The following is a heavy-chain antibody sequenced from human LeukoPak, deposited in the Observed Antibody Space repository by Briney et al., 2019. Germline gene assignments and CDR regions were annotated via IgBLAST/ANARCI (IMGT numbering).Heavy chain of an antibody. J-gene: IGHJ6*02. D-gene: IGHD6-25*01. CDR1: GFTFSSYW. CDR3: AKSSTSQRGYYGMDV. CDR2: ITDSGSST. Sequence: GGSLRLSCAASGFTFSSYWMSWVRQAPGKGLEWVSFITDSGSSTYYADSVKGRFAISRDSSKNTLSLQMNSLRVEDTGVYFCAKSSTSQRGYYGMDVWGQGTTVTVSS. V-gene: IGHV3-23*01.